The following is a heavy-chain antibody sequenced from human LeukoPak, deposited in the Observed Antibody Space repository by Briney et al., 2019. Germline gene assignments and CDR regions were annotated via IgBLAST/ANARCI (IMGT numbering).Heavy chain of an antibody. CDR3: ATARHTVTTSPFDY. V-gene: IGHV3-23*01. Sequence: RPGGSLRLSCAASGFTFSRYAMSWVRQAPGKGLEWVSSISDTGGSTYFADSVKGRFTISRDNSKNALYLQMNSLRVEDTAIYYCATARHTVTTSPFDYWGQGTGVTVSS. CDR2: ISDTGGST. J-gene: IGHJ4*02. CDR1: GFTFSRYA. D-gene: IGHD4-17*01.